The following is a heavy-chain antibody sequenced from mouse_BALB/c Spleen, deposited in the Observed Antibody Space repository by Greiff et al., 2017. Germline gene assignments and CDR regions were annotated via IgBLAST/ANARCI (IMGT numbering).Heavy chain of an antibody. CDR3: ARVYDYDGYAMDY. Sequence: VQRVESGPGLVQPSQSLSITCTVSGFSLTSYGVHWVRQSPGKGLEWLGVIWSGGSTDYNAAFISRLSISKDNSKSQVFFKMNSLQANDTAIYYCARVYDYDGYAMDYWGQGTSVTVSS. V-gene: IGHV2-2*02. CDR1: GFSLTSYG. D-gene: IGHD2-4*01. CDR2: IWSGGST. J-gene: IGHJ4*01.